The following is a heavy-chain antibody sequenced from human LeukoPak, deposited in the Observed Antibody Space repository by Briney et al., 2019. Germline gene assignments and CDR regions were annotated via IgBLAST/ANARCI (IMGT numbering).Heavy chain of an antibody. CDR2: IIPIFGTA. V-gene: IGHV1-69*05. Sequence: ASVKVSCKASGGTFSSYAISWVRQAPGQGLEWMGGIIPIFGTANYAQKFQGRVTITTDESTSTAYMELSSLRSEDTAVYYCARAHVGYCSGGSCYGSDWGQGTLVTVSS. D-gene: IGHD2-15*01. J-gene: IGHJ4*02. CDR1: GGTFSSYA. CDR3: ARAHVGYCSGGSCYGSD.